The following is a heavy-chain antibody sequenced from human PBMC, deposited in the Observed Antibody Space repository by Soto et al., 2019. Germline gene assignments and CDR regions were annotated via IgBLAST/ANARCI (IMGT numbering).Heavy chain of an antibody. Sequence: PSETLSLTCTVSGGSISSGDYYWSWIRQPPGKGLEWIGYIYYSGSTYYNPSLKSRVTISVDTSKNQFSLKLSSVTAADTAVYYCARGAGSSGYYYFGPHYFDYWGHGTLVTVSS. CDR2: IYYSGST. CDR1: GGSISSGDYY. CDR3: ARGAGSSGYYYFGPHYFDY. D-gene: IGHD3-22*01. J-gene: IGHJ4*01. V-gene: IGHV4-30-4*01.